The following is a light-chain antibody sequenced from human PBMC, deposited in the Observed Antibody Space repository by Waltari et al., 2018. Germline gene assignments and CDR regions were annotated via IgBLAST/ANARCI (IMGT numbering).Light chain of an antibody. CDR1: QGITDS. J-gene: IGKJ1*01. CDR3: QQYYSTPQT. CDR2: AAS. Sequence: DIQMTQSPSSLSTSVGDSVTITCRASQGITDSLAWYQQKPGKAPKLLLYAASILESGVPSRFSGSGSGTDYTLTISSLQPEDFATYYCQQYYSTPQTFGQGTKVEIK. V-gene: IGKV1-NL1*01.